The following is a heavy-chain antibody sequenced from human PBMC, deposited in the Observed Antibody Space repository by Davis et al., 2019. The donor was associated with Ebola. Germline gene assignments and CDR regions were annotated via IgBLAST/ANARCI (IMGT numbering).Heavy chain of an antibody. CDR3: AKEYCPNSGPYCTYFAV. V-gene: IGHV3-30*18. CDR1: AFNFGTYG. D-gene: IGHD3-10*01. J-gene: IGHJ4*02. Sequence: PGGSLRLSCEAFAFNFGTYGMHWVRQAPGKGLEWVASMSYHGSHTSYIDSVKGRFTISRDNSKNTLYLQMNSLRPEDTAVYFCAKEYCPNSGPYCTYFAVWGQGTQVTVSS. CDR2: MSYHGSHT.